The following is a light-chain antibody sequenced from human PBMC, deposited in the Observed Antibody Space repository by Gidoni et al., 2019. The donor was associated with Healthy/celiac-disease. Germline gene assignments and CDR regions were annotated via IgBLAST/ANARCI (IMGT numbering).Light chain of an antibody. CDR3: QVWDSSSDREV. CDR1: NIGSKS. Sequence: SYVLTQPPSVSVAPGQTARITCGGNNIGSKSVHWYQQKPGQAPVLVVYDDRDRPSGIPERFSGSNSGNTATLTISRVEAGDEADYYCQVWDSSSDREVFGGGTKLTVL. J-gene: IGLJ3*02. V-gene: IGLV3-21*02. CDR2: DDR.